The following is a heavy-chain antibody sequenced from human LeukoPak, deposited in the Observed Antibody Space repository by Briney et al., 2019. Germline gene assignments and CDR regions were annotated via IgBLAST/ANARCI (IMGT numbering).Heavy chain of an antibody. Sequence: SVKASCKASGGTFSSYAISWVRQAPGQGLEWMGGIIPIFGTANYAQKFQGRVTITADKSTSTAYMELSSLRSEDTAVYYCARYQWLVPGYFDYWGQGTLVTVSS. J-gene: IGHJ4*02. D-gene: IGHD6-19*01. CDR2: IIPIFGTA. CDR1: GGTFSSYA. V-gene: IGHV1-69*06. CDR3: ARYQWLVPGYFDY.